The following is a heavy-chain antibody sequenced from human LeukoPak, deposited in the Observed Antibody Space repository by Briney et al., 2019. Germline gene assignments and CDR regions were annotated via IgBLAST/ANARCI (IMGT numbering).Heavy chain of an antibody. CDR2: INGGGDAT. V-gene: IGHV3-23*01. J-gene: IGHJ3*01. CDR3: ARCTASCYANAFDV. CDR1: GFTFSYYS. D-gene: IGHD2-2*01. Sequence: GGSLRLSCAVSGFTFSYYSMNWVRQAPGKGLEWVSAINGGGDATEYADSVKGRFTISRDNSKNTLYLQMNSLRPDDTAVYYCARCTASCYANAFDVWGQGTLLTVSS.